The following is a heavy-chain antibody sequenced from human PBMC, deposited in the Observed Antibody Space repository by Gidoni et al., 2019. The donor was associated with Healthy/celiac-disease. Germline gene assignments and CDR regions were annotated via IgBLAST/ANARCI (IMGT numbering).Heavy chain of an antibody. CDR1: GLAFDDDA. Sequence: EVQLVESGGGLVQPGRSLSLSCAASGLAFDDDAMHWVRQVPGKGLEWVSGISWNSGSIGYADSVKGRFTISRDNAKNSLYLQMNSLRAEDTALYYCAKDWDVSGGKSWLFDYWGQGTLVTVSS. D-gene: IGHD2-15*01. CDR2: ISWNSGSI. J-gene: IGHJ4*02. CDR3: AKDWDVSGGKSWLFDY. V-gene: IGHV3-9*01.